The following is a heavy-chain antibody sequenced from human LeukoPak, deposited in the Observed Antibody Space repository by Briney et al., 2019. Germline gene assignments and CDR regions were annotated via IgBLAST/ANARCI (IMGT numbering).Heavy chain of an antibody. CDR1: GFTSSSYW. CDR3: ARELGATKGY. CDR2: IKQDGSEK. D-gene: IGHD1-26*01. Sequence: GGSLRLSCAASGFTSSSYWMSWVRQAPGKGLEWVANIKQDGSEKYYVDSVKGRFTISRDNAKNSLYLQMNSLRAEDTAVYYCARELGATKGYWGQGTLVTVSS. J-gene: IGHJ4*02. V-gene: IGHV3-7*04.